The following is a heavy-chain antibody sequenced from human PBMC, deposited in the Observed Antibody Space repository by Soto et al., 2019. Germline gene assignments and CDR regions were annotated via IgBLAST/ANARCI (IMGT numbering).Heavy chain of an antibody. CDR3: ARRLGGYSNYFDY. D-gene: IGHD4-4*01. V-gene: IGHV4-39*01. J-gene: IGHJ4*02. CDR2: IYYSGST. CDR1: GGSISSSSYY. Sequence: PSETLSLTCTVSGGSISSSSYYWGWIRQPPGKGLEWIGSIYYSGSTYYNPSLKSRVTISVDTSKNQFSLKLSSVTAADTAVYYCARRLGGYSNYFDYWGQGTLVTVSS.